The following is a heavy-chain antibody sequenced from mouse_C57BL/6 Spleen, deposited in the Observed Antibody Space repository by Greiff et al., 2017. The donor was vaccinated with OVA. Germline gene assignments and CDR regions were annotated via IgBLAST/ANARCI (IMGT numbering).Heavy chain of an antibody. Sequence: ESGPGLVKPSQSLSLTCSVTGYSITSGYYWNWIRQFPGNKLEWMGYISYDGSNNYNPSLKNRISINRDTSKNQFFLKLNSVTTEDTATYYCARDEGNYYGSSFDYWGQGTTLTVSS. V-gene: IGHV3-6*01. CDR1: GYSITSGYY. D-gene: IGHD1-1*01. J-gene: IGHJ2*01. CDR3: ARDEGNYYGSSFDY. CDR2: ISYDGSN.